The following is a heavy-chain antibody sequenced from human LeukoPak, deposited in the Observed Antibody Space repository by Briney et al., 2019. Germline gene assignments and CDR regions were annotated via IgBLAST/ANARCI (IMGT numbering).Heavy chain of an antibody. J-gene: IGHJ6*03. CDR3: ARGESGGYHYYYYMDV. D-gene: IGHD3-22*01. Sequence: GASVKVSCKASGYTFTGYYMHWVRQAPGQGLEWMGWINPNSGGTNYAQKFQGRVTMTRDTSISTAYMELSSLRSEDTAVYYCARGESGGYHYYYYMDVWGKGTTVTVSS. V-gene: IGHV1-2*02. CDR1: GYTFTGYY. CDR2: INPNSGGT.